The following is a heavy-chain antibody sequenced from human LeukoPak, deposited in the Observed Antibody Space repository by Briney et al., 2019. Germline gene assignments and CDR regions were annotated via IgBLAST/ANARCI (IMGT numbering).Heavy chain of an antibody. J-gene: IGHJ4*02. D-gene: IGHD2-21*02. Sequence: SETLSLTCTVSGGSISSSCYYWGWIRQPPGKGLAWLGSSYYSGSTYYKPCFKSRATISVDTSKNQFSLKLSSVTAADTAVYYCARLLADCGGDFNYFDYWGQGTLVTVSS. CDR3: ARLLADCGGDFNYFDY. V-gene: IGHV4-39*01. CDR1: GGSISSSCYY. CDR2: SYYSGST.